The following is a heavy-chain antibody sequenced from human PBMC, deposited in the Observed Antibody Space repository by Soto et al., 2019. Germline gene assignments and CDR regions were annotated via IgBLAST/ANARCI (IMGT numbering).Heavy chain of an antibody. D-gene: IGHD6-13*01. CDR1: GFTFDDYT. CDR3: ATAAPTYYYGMDV. Sequence: GGSLRLSCAASGFTFDDYTMHWVRQAPGKGLEWVSLISWDGGSTYYADSVKGRFTISRDNSKNSLYLQMNSLRTEDTALYYCATAAPTYYYGMDVWGQGTTVTVSS. V-gene: IGHV3-43*01. CDR2: ISWDGGST. J-gene: IGHJ6*02.